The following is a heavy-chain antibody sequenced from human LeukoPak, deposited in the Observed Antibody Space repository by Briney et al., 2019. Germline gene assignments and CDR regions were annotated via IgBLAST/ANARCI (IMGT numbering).Heavy chain of an antibody. CDR2: ISSSLDSNI. D-gene: IGHD3-9*01. V-gene: IGHV3-48*01. J-gene: IGHJ6*03. Sequence: GGSLRLSCAASGFTFNVYSMNWVRQAPGKGLEWVSFISSSLDSNIYYADSVKGRFTISRDNAKNSLYLQMNGLRAEDTAVYYCARGVRDILSGYYTDYYFYYMDVWGKGTTVTVSS. CDR1: GFTFNVYS. CDR3: ARGVRDILSGYYTDYYFYYMDV.